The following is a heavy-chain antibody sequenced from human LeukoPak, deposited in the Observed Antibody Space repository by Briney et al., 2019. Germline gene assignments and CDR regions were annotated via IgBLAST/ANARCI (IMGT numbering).Heavy chain of an antibody. CDR1: GFTFSSNG. J-gene: IGHJ4*02. D-gene: IGHD6-13*01. V-gene: IGHV3-30*18. CDR3: AKDSALSAASYYFDY. CDR2: IADDGRDK. Sequence: PGGSLRLSCAASGFTFSSNGMHWVRQAPGKGLEWVAVIADDGRDKHHADSVKGRFTISRDNSKNTLHLQMNSLRAEDTAVYYCAKDSALSAASYYFDYWGQGTLVTVSS.